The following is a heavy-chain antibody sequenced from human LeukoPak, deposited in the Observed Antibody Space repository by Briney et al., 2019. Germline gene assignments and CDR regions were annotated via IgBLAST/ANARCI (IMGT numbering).Heavy chain of an antibody. D-gene: IGHD1-14*01. CDR3: VKDRRNPYRPERPFDP. Sequence: PGGSLRLSCAVSAFTFSSYEMNWVRQAPGKGLEWVSGINWNSASTGYADSVKGRFTISRDNVMNSLYLQMNSLRPEDTALYYCVKDRRNPYRPERPFDPWGQGTLVTVSS. CDR1: AFTFSSYE. V-gene: IGHV3-9*01. CDR2: INWNSAST. J-gene: IGHJ5*02.